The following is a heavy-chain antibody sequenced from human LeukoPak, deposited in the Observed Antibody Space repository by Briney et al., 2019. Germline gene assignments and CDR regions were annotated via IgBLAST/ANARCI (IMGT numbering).Heavy chain of an antibody. V-gene: IGHV1-8*01. CDR3: ARGSVAMLF. D-gene: IGHD2-21*01. Sequence: ASVKVSCKASGYTFTNYDINWVRQAAGQGLEWMGWMNPDSGDTYYAQKFQGRVTMTRDTSISTAYMELSSLGSEDTAIYYCARGSVAMLFWGQGTPVTVSS. CDR2: MNPDSGDT. J-gene: IGHJ4*02. CDR1: GYTFTNYD.